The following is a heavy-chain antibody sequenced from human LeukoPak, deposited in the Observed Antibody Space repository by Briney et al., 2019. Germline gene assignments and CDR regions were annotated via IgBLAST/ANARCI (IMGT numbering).Heavy chain of an antibody. CDR3: ARGDRGSSGYYEG. CDR1: GYTFTGYY. J-gene: IGHJ4*02. D-gene: IGHD3-22*01. V-gene: IGHV1-2*02. CDR2: INPNSGGT. Sequence: ASVKVSCEASGYTFTGYYMHWVRQAPGQGLEWMGWINPNSGGTNHAQKFQSRVTMTRDTSISTAYMELSRLRSDDTAVYYCARGDRGSSGYYEGWGQGTLVTVSS.